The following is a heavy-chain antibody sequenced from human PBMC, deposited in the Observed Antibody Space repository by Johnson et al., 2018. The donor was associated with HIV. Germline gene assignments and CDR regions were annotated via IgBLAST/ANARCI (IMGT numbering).Heavy chain of an antibody. CDR2: ISGSGGST. J-gene: IGHJ3*02. D-gene: IGHD2-15*01. Sequence: VQLVESGGGLIQPGGSLRLSCAASGFTVSSNYMSWVRQAPGKGLAWVSAISGSGGSTGYADSVKGRFTISRYNSKNTLYLQMHSLRAEDTAVYYCAKDRSRLGAFDIWGQGTMVTVSS. CDR3: AKDRSRLGAFDI. V-gene: IGHV3-23*04. CDR1: GFTVSSNY.